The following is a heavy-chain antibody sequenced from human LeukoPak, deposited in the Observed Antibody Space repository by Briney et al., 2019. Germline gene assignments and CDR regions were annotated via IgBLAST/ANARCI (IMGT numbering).Heavy chain of an antibody. CDR2: IRFDGSNK. V-gene: IGHV3-30*02. D-gene: IGHD2-21*01. J-gene: IGHJ4*02. CDR3: ARDSVIYGY. Sequence: GGSLRLSCGASGFTFSSFGMHWVRQAPGKGLEWVAFIRFDGSNKYYADSVKGRFTISRDNSKNTLFLQVNSLRAEDTAVYYCARDSVIYGYWGQGTLVTVSS. CDR1: GFTFSSFG.